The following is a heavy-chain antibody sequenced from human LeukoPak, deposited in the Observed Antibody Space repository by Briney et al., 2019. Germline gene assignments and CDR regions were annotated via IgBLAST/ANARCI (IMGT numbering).Heavy chain of an antibody. CDR3: AKAMYYYDSSGYSFDY. V-gene: IGHV3-43*02. CDR2: IGGDGGST. D-gene: IGHD3-22*01. CDR1: GLTFEDYA. J-gene: IGHJ4*02. Sequence: GGPLSLSCEASGLTFEDYAMNWVRQAPGKGPEWVSLIGGDGGSTYYADYVKGRFTISRDNSKNSLYLQMNSLRTEDTALYYCAKAMYYYDSSGYSFDYWGQGTLVTVSS.